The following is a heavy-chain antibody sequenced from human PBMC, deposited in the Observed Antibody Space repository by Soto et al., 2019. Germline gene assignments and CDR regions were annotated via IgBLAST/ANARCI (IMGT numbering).Heavy chain of an antibody. CDR3: VKSRGWYDY. D-gene: IGHD6-19*01. CDR2: ISDRGST. CDR1: GVSISSSF. Sequence: PSETLSLTCTVSGVSISSSFWAWIRQPPGKGLEWIGYISDRGSTDYSPSLKSRVTISGDTSKNQFSLNLTSVTAADTAVYYCVKSRGWYDYWGQGTQVTVSS. J-gene: IGHJ4*02. V-gene: IGHV4-59*08.